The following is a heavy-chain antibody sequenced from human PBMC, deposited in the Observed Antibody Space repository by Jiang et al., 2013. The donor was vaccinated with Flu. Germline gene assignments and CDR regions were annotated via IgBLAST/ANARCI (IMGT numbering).Heavy chain of an antibody. V-gene: IGHV2-5*02. D-gene: IGHD3-16*02. J-gene: IGHJ4*02. CDR2: YWDDDK. Sequence: YWDDDKRYSPSLKSRLTITKDTSKNQVVLTMTNMDPVDTATYYCAHSRAITFGGVIVSYYFDYWGQGTLVTVSS. CDR3: AHSRAITFGGVIVSYYFDY.